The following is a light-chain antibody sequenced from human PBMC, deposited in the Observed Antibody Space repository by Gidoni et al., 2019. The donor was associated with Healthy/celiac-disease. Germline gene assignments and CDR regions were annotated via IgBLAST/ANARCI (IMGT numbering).Light chain of an antibody. Sequence: AIRMTQSPSPLSASTGDRVTITCRASQGISSYLAWYQQKPGKAPKLLIYAASTLQSGVPSRFSGSGSGTDCTLTISCLQSEDFATYYCQQYYSYPITFGQGTRLEIK. J-gene: IGKJ5*01. V-gene: IGKV1-8*01. CDR2: AAS. CDR1: QGISSY. CDR3: QQYYSYPIT.